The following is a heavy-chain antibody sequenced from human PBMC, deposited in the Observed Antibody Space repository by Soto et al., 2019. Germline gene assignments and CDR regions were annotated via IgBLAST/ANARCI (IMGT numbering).Heavy chain of an antibody. D-gene: IGHD6-6*01. Sequence: EVQLVESGGGLVQPGGSLRVSCAASGFTFSTYSMNWVRQAPGKGLEWVSYMSSRSLTIYYTDSVKGRFTISRDKAKNSLYLQMNSLRDVDTAVYYCARGGSSSDNGMDVWGQGTTVTVSS. CDR3: ARGGSSSDNGMDV. V-gene: IGHV3-48*02. J-gene: IGHJ6*02. CDR1: GFTFSTYS. CDR2: MSSRSLTI.